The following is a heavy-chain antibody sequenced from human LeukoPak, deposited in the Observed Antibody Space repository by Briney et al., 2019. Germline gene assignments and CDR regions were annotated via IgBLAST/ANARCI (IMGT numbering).Heavy chain of an antibody. D-gene: IGHD2/OR15-2a*01. CDR3: AKEDDEAYFRRSYFAY. V-gene: IGHV3-23*01. CDR1: GFTFSSYA. Sequence: GGSLRLSCAASGFTFSSYAMSWVRQAPGKGLEWVSTVSGSGYSTYYADSVKGRFTISRDNSKNTVYLQMNSLRADDTAVYYCAKEDDEAYFRRSYFAYWGQGTLVTVSS. J-gene: IGHJ4*02. CDR2: VSGSGYST.